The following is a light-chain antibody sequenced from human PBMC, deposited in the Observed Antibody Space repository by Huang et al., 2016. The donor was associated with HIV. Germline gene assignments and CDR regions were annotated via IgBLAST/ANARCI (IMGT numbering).Light chain of an antibody. V-gene: IGKV3-11*01. CDR1: ETVSSS. CDR2: AES. J-gene: IGKJ2*01. Sequence: EIVLTQSQATLSLSPGERATLPCRARETVSSSFAWYQQKPGQAPRLLIYAESNMCPGIPARFSGSADGTEFTLTISSLEPEDFAVYYWQRRSNWPPYTFGQGTKLEIK. CDR3: QRRSNWPPYT.